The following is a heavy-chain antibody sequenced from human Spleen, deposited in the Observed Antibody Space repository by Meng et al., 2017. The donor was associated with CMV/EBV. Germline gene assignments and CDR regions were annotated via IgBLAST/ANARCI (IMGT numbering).Heavy chain of an antibody. CDR1: GFILEDYA. D-gene: IGHD3-16*01. Sequence: GGSLRLSWSASGFILEDYALHWVRQAPGKGLEWVSGIGWNSGNIGYADSVKGRFTISRDNAKNSLYVQMNSLRAEDTALYYCAKDINPLRLAYTFDIWGQGTMVTVSS. J-gene: IGHJ3*02. CDR2: IGWNSGNI. CDR3: AKDINPLRLAYTFDI. V-gene: IGHV3-9*01.